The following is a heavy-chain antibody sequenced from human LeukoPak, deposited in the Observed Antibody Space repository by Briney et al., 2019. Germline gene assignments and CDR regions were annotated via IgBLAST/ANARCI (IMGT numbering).Heavy chain of an antibody. D-gene: IGHD3-3*01. Sequence: GGSLILSCAASGFTFSSYSMNCVRPAPGKVLELVSYISSSSSTIYYADSMKGRFTISRDNAKNSLYLQMNSLRDEDTAVYYCESERFLEWLLDYWGQGTLVTVSS. CDR2: ISSSSSTI. CDR1: GFTFSSYS. V-gene: IGHV3-48*02. J-gene: IGHJ4*02. CDR3: ESERFLEWLLDY.